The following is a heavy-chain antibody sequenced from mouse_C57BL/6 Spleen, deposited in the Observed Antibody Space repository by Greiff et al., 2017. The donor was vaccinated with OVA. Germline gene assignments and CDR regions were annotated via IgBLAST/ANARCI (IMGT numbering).Heavy chain of an antibody. D-gene: IGHD1-1*01. V-gene: IGHV1-59*01. CDR2: IDPSASYT. CDR3: ARPGVEYAMGY. Sequence: QVQLQQPGAELVRPGTSVKLSCKASGYTFTSYWMHWVKQRPGQGLEWIGVIDPSASYTNYNQKFKGKATLTVDTSSSTAYMQLSSLTSEDSAVYYCARPGVEYAMGYWGQGTSVTVSS. CDR1: GYTFTSYW. J-gene: IGHJ4*01.